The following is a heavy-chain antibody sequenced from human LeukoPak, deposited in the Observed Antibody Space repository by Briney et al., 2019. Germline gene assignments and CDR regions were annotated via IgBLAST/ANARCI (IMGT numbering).Heavy chain of an antibody. Sequence: EASVKVSCKASGYTFTSYGISWVRQAPGRGLEWMGWISAYNGNTNYAQKLQGRVTMTTDTSTSTAYMELRSLRSDDTAVYYCARGYDSSGYLARFWEQADTYFDYWGQGTLVTVSS. CDR3: ARGYDSSGYLARFWEQADTYFDY. CDR2: ISAYNGNT. D-gene: IGHD3-22*01. J-gene: IGHJ4*02. V-gene: IGHV1-18*01. CDR1: GYTFTSYG.